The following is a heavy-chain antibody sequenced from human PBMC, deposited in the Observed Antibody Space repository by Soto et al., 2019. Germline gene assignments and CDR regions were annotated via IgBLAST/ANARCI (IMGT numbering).Heavy chain of an antibody. V-gene: IGHV3-9*01. D-gene: IGHD6-13*01. CDR3: AKSTAAGFDY. Sequence: EVQLVESGGGLVQPGRSLRLSCAASGFTFDDYSMHWVRQAPGKGLEWVSGISWNSGSVAYADSVKGRFTISRDNAENSLYLQVNSLRVEDTALYYCAKSTAAGFDYWGQGTLVTVSS. CDR1: GFTFDDYS. J-gene: IGHJ4*02. CDR2: ISWNSGSV.